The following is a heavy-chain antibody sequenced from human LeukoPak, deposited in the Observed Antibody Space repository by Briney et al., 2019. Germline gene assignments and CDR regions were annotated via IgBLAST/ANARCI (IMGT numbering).Heavy chain of an antibody. CDR3: AKGYSSGWYAFDS. V-gene: IGHV3-23*01. J-gene: IGHJ4*02. D-gene: IGHD6-19*01. CDR2: IHGGT. CDR1: GFPFSSYA. Sequence: PGGSLRLSCAASGFPFSSYAMGWVRQAPGKGLEWVSTIHGGTYYADSVRGRFTIARDNSKNTLYLQMTSLRADDTALYYCAKGYSSGWYAFDSWGQGTLVTVSS.